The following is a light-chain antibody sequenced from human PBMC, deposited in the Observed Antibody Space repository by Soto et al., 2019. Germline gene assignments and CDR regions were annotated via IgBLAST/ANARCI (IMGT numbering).Light chain of an antibody. V-gene: IGLV1-44*01. CDR3: ASWDDSLHGPL. CDR2: NSD. Sequence: QSVLTQPPSASGTPGQRVTISCSGATSNFGTKSVNWYQHLPGAAPRLLIYNSDQRPSGVPDRFSGSKSGTSASLAISGLQSAYEGDYFCASWDDSLHGPLFGGGTKLTVL. CDR1: TSNFGTKS. J-gene: IGLJ2*01.